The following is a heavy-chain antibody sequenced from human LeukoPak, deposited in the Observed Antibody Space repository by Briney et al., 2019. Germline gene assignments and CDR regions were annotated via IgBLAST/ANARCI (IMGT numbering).Heavy chain of an antibody. V-gene: IGHV4-4*07. CDR3: ARDLKMGYSSGRYSWGTGSSNDY. J-gene: IGHJ4*02. CDR1: GGSISSYY. Sequence: SETLSLTCTVSGGSISSYYWSWIRQPPGKGLEWIGRIYASGSTTYNPSLKSRVTMAVDTSKTQFSLKLSSVTAADTAVYYCARDLKMGYSSGRYSWGTGSSNDYWGQGTLVTVSS. CDR2: IYASGST. D-gene: IGHD6-19*01.